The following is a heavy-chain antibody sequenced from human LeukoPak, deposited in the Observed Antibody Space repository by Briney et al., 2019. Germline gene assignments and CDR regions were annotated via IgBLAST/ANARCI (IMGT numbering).Heavy chain of an antibody. CDR2: INPNSGGT. CDR3: ARGEGLDYSNYGEFP. CDR1: GYTFTGYY. J-gene: IGHJ5*02. V-gene: IGHV1-2*06. Sequence: ASVKVSCKASGYTFTGYYMHWVRQAPGQGLEWMGRINPNSGGTNYAQKFQGRVTMTRDTSISTAYMELSRLRSDDTAVYYCARGEGLDYSNYGEFPWGRGTLVTVSS. D-gene: IGHD4-11*01.